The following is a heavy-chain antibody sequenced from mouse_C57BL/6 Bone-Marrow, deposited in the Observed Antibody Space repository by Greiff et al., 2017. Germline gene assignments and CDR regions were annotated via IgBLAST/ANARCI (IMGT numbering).Heavy chain of an antibody. CDR3: SRYGRRQRNLAY. J-gene: IGHJ3*01. CDR1: GFTFTDYY. CDR2: MRNKASGYTT. Sequence: EVQGVESGGGLVQPGGSLSLSCAASGFTFTDYYMSWVRQPPGKALEGLGVMRNKASGYTTEYSASVKGRFTISRDNSQSILYRQMNELRSEDTATSYCSRYGRRQRNLAYWGRGTLVTVSA. D-gene: IGHD3-2*01. V-gene: IGHV7-3*01.